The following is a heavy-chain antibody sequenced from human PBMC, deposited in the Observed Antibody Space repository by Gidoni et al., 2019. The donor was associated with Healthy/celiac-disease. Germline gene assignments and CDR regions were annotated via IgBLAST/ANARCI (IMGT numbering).Heavy chain of an antibody. CDR2: SKSKTDGRTT. Sequence: EVQLVESGGGLVKPGGSLRLSCAASGFTFSNAWMRWVRQAPGKGLEVVRRSKSKTDGRTTDYNEPVKGRFSISRDDSKNTLYLQMNSLKTEDKAVYYCTTDKYLEIYYFDYWGQGTLVTVSS. CDR1: GFTFSNAW. J-gene: IGHJ4*02. CDR3: TTDKYLEIYYFDY. V-gene: IGHV3-15*01.